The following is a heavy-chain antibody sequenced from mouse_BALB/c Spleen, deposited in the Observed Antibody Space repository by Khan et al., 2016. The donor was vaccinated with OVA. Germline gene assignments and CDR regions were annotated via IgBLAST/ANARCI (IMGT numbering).Heavy chain of an antibody. J-gene: IGHJ3*01. CDR1: GNIFTSYW. Sequence: QVQLQQSGAELVRPGASVKLSCKTSGNIFTSYWIHWIKQRSGQGLEWIARIYPGTGSTYYNEKFKGKATLTADKSSSTAFMQLSSLKSEDSAVYFCARGGDSDEAWFAYWGQGTLVTVPA. CDR2: IYPGTGST. CDR3: ARGGDSDEAWFAY. V-gene: IGHV1S132*01.